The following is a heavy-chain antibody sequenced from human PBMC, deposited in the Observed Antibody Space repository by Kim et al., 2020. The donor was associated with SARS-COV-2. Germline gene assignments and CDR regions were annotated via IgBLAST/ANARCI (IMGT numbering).Heavy chain of an antibody. J-gene: IGHJ5*02. CDR1: GSNLNDYG. CDR3: ARVVKTAVIGTRGWFDP. CDR2: IDWDEGST. V-gene: IGHV3-20*01. Sequence: GGSLRLSCVASGSNLNDYGMTWVCQAPGKGPEWVSGIDWDEGSTAYADSVKGRFTISRDIAKNSLYLQMNSLTAEDTAVYHCARVVKTAVIGTRGWFDPWGQGTLVTVSS. D-gene: IGHD3-10*01.